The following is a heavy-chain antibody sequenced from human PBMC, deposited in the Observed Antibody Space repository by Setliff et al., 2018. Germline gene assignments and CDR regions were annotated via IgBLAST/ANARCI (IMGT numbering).Heavy chain of an antibody. CDR3: VRDTTSGWMLTN. Sequence: GGSLTLSCAASGFTFSNYYMTWIRQAPGKGLEGISYIHDSGNPTYYADSVRGRFTISRDNARDSLYLQMNSLRAEDTAVYYCVRDTTSGWMLTNWGQGTLVTVSS. CDR2: IHDSGNPT. CDR1: GFTFSNYY. V-gene: IGHV3-11*04. D-gene: IGHD6-25*01. J-gene: IGHJ4*02.